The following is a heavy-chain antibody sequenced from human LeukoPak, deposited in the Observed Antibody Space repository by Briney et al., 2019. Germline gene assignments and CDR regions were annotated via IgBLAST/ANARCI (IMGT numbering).Heavy chain of an antibody. Sequence: GGSLRLSCAASGFTFSSYSMNWVRQAPGKGLEWVSSISSSSSYIYYSDSVKGRFTISRDNAKNSLYLQMNSLRTEDTAVYYCARAGGYCGRISCPYYFDYWGQGSLVAVSS. CDR3: ARAGGYCGRISCPYYFDY. CDR1: GFTFSSYS. J-gene: IGHJ4*02. V-gene: IGHV3-21*01. D-gene: IGHD2-15*01. CDR2: ISSSSSYI.